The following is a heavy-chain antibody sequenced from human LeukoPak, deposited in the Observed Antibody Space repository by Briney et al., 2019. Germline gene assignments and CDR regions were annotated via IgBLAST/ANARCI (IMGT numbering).Heavy chain of an antibody. CDR3: ARESGIAAALDL. D-gene: IGHD6-13*01. CDR1: GFTFSSYW. V-gene: IGHV3-74*01. CDR2: INTDGSST. Sequence: GGSLRLSCAASGFTFSSYWMHWVRQAPGKGLVWVSRINTDGSSTSYADSVKGRFTITRDNAKNTLYLQMNSLRAEDTAVYYCARESGIAAALDLWGQGTLVTVSS. J-gene: IGHJ5*02.